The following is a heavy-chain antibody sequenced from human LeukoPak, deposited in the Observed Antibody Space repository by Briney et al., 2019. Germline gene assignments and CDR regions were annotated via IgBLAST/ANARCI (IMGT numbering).Heavy chain of an antibody. Sequence: SVKVSCKASRGTFRSSAITWVRQAPGQGLEWMGGITPISGTANYAQKFQGRVTITADESTSTADMELSSLRSEDTAVYYCARAGGNDYGWSHYMDVWGKGTTVTISS. V-gene: IGHV1-69*13. D-gene: IGHD4-17*01. CDR2: ITPISGTA. CDR3: ARAGGNDYGWSHYMDV. J-gene: IGHJ6*03. CDR1: RGTFRSSA.